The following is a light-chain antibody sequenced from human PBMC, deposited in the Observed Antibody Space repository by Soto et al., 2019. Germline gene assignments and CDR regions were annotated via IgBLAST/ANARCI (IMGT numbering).Light chain of an antibody. CDR3: QQYGSSLQDT. Sequence: EIVLTQSPGTLSLSPGERATLSCRASQSVSSSYLAWYQQKPGQAPRLLIYGASSRATGIPDRFSGSGSGTDFTLTISRLEPEDFAVYYCQQYGSSLQDTVGQGTKLEIK. CDR2: GAS. J-gene: IGKJ2*01. CDR1: QSVSSSY. V-gene: IGKV3-20*01.